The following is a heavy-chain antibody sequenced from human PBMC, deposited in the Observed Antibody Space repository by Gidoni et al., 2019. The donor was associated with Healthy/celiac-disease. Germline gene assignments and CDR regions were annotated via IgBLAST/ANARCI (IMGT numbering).Heavy chain of an antibody. Sequence: EVQLVESGGGLVQPGGSLRLSCAASGFTFSSYDMHWVRQATGKGLEWVSAIGTAGDTYYPGSVKGRFTISRKNAKNSLYLQMNSLRAGDTAVYYCARGGPTSGIYYYYGMDVWGQGTTVTVSS. J-gene: IGHJ6*02. D-gene: IGHD6-13*01. V-gene: IGHV3-13*04. CDR1: GFTFSSYD. CDR3: ARGGPTSGIYYYYGMDV. CDR2: IGTAGDT.